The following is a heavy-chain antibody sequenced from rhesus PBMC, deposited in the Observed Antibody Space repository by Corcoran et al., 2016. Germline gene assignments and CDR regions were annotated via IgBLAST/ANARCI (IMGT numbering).Heavy chain of an antibody. V-gene: IGHV4-173*01. CDR1: VGSIRSNW. Sequence: QLQLQESGPGLVKPSETLSLPCAVSVGSIRSNWWSWIPPPPGNGLEWIGRIFWSGGSTSYNPSLKSRVTISTDTSKNQLSLKLISVTAADTAVYYCARRPYYYYGLDSWGQGVVVTVSS. CDR2: IFWSGGST. D-gene: IGHD2-2*01. J-gene: IGHJ6*01. CDR3: ARRPYYYYGLDS.